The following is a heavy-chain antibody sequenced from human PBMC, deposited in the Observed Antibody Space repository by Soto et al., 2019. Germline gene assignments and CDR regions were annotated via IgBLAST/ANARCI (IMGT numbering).Heavy chain of an antibody. CDR3: ARDRDGTAMVSFDY. Sequence: GGSLRLSCAASGFTFSSYAMHWVRQAPGKGLEWVAVISYDGSNKYYADSVKGRFTISRDNSKNTLYLQMNSLRAEDTAVYYCARDRDGTAMVSFDYWGQGTLVTVSS. CDR1: GFTFSSYA. CDR2: ISYDGSNK. D-gene: IGHD5-18*01. V-gene: IGHV3-30-3*01. J-gene: IGHJ4*02.